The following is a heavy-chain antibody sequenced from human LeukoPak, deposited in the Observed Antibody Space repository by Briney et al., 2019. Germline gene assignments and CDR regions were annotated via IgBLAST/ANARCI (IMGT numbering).Heavy chain of an antibody. CDR2: ISGSGNGFSI. J-gene: IGHJ4*02. Sequence: GGSLRLSCSASGFVFSIYTMYWVRQAPGKGPEYVSTISGSGNGFSIYYADSVKGTFTISRDDSKSILYLQMNGLRSEDTAVYYCVKDFGRVRGTPDSWGQGTLVTVSS. V-gene: IGHV3-64D*06. CDR1: GFVFSIYT. CDR3: VKDFGRVRGTPDS. D-gene: IGHD3-16*01.